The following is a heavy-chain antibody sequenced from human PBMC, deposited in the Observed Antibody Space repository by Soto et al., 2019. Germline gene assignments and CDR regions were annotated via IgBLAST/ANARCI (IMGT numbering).Heavy chain of an antibody. CDR1: GGAISSSKW. CDR2: FYQSGST. J-gene: IGHJ4*02. CDR3: ARASATIAAAAIFDY. Sequence: QVQLQESGPGLVKPSGTLSLTCAVSGGAISSSKWWSWVRQPPGKGLGWIGEFYQSGSTNYNPSLESRVRMSVDKSRNQFSLELTSVSAADTAVYYCARASATIAAAAIFDYWGQGTLVTVSS. D-gene: IGHD6-13*01. V-gene: IGHV4-4*02.